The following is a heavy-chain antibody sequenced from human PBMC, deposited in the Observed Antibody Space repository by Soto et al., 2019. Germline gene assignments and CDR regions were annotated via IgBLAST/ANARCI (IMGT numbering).Heavy chain of an antibody. V-gene: IGHV3-20*04. D-gene: IGHD3-22*01. CDR1: GFTFDDYG. J-gene: IGHJ3*02. CDR3: AKFITMIVVVIGDAFDI. CDR2: INGSGGST. Sequence: GGSLRLSCAASGFTFDDYGMSWVRQAPGKGLEWVSGINGSGGSTGYADSVKGRFTISRDNAKNTLYLQMNSLRAEDTAVYYCAKFITMIVVVIGDAFDIWGQGTMVTVSS.